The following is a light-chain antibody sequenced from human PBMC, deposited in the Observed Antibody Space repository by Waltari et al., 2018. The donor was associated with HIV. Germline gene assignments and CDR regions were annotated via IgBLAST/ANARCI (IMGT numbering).Light chain of an antibody. CDR1: SSDVGGYTY. CDR2: EVS. J-gene: IGLJ3*02. CDR3: SSYTSSSTRV. V-gene: IGLV2-14*01. Sequence: QSALTQPAPVSGSPGQSITISCTGTSSDVGGYTYVSWYQQHPGKAPKLMIYEVSNRPSGVSNRFSGSKSGNTASLTISGLQAEDEADYYCSSYTSSSTRVFGGGTNLTVL.